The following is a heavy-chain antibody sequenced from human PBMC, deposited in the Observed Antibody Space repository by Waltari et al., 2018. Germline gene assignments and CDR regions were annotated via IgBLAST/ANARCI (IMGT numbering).Heavy chain of an antibody. V-gene: IGHV3-7*01. Sequence: EVQLVESGGGLVQPGGSLRLSCAASGFTFSSYWMSWVRQAPGKGLEWVANIKQDGSEKYYVDSVKGRFTISRDNAKNSLYLQMNSLRAEDTAVYYCARQISGSYWLDAFDIWGQGTMVTVSS. J-gene: IGHJ3*02. CDR1: GFTFSSYW. CDR2: IKQDGSEK. D-gene: IGHD1-26*01. CDR3: ARQISGSYWLDAFDI.